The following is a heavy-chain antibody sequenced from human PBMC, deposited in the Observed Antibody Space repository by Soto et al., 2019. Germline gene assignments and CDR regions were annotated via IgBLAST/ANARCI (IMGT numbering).Heavy chain of an antibody. D-gene: IGHD4-17*01. CDR2: IYYSGST. J-gene: IGHJ4*02. CDR1: GCSISSSSYY. CDR3: ASPAVSYDYGDQPDY. V-gene: IGHV4-39*01. Sequence: PSETLSLTCTFSGCSISSSSYYWGWIRQPPGKGLERIGSIYYSGSTYYNPSLKSRVTISVDTSKNQFSLKLSSVTAADTAVYYCASPAVSYDYGDQPDYWGQGTLVTVSS.